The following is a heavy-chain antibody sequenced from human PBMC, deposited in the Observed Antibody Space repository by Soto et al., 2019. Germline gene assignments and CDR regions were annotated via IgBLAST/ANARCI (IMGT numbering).Heavy chain of an antibody. V-gene: IGHV1-18*04. CDR1: GYTFSGYS. Sequence: QVVLEQAGGEVKKPGASVNVSCKASGYTFSGYSITWVRQAPGQGREWMGRISGYNGNTNYARTLRGRLTLTTDTSTSTAYMELSSLTSDDTAVYYCARDVFCGGAPACPDMDVWGQGTTVTVSS. CDR3: ARDVFCGGAPACPDMDV. D-gene: IGHD2-21*01. CDR2: ISGYNGNT. J-gene: IGHJ6*02.